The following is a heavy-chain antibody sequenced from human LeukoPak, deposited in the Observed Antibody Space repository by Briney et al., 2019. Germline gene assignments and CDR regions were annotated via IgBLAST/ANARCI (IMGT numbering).Heavy chain of an antibody. CDR3: ARDQDYCSSTSCSPFVYYYYYYMDV. J-gene: IGHJ6*03. CDR1: GYTFTGYY. CDR2: INPNSGGT. Sequence: GASVKVSCKASGYTFTGYYMHWVRQAPGQGLEWMGRINPNSGGTNYAQKFQGRVTMTRDTSISTAYMELSRLRSDDTAVYYCARDQDYCSSTSCSPFVYYYYYYMDVWGKGTTVTVSS. V-gene: IGHV1-2*06. D-gene: IGHD2-2*01.